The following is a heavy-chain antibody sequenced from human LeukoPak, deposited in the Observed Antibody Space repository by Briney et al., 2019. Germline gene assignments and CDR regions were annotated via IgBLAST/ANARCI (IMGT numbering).Heavy chain of an antibody. Sequence: GGSLRLSCTASGFTFSDYGVNWFRQAPGKGLEWVAFIRSKPYGGTTEYAASVKGRFSISRDDSTSIVYLQVNSLKTEDTALYYCSRTRISGIDGFDIWGQGTMVTVSS. D-gene: IGHD2-15*01. CDR2: IRSKPYGGTT. V-gene: IGHV3-49*03. CDR3: SRTRISGIDGFDI. J-gene: IGHJ3*02. CDR1: GFTFSDYG.